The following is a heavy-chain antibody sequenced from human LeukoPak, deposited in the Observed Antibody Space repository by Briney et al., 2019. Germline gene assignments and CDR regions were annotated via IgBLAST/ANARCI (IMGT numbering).Heavy chain of an antibody. J-gene: IGHJ4*02. V-gene: IGHV4-59*08. CDR3: ARLRGYEFDY. D-gene: IGHD2-15*01. CDR2: IYYSGST. CDR1: GGSISSYY. Sequence: SETLSLTCTVSGGSISSYYWSWIRQPPGKGLEWIGYIYYSGSTNYNPSLKSRVTISVDTSKNQFSLKLSSVTAADTAVYYCARLRGYEFDYWGQGTLVTVSS.